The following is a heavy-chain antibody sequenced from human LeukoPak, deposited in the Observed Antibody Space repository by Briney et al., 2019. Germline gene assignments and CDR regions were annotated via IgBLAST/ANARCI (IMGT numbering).Heavy chain of an antibody. CDR3: GRVGGRSKAAKGDAFDI. Sequence: PGGSLRLSCAASGFTFSSYSVNWVRQAPGKGLEWVSSISSGSTYMYYADSVKGRFTISRDNAQNSMYLQMNSLRAEDTAVYYCGRVGGRSKAAKGDAFDIWGQGTMVTVSS. D-gene: IGHD6-6*01. CDR1: GFTFSSYS. V-gene: IGHV3-21*01. J-gene: IGHJ3*02. CDR2: ISSGSTYM.